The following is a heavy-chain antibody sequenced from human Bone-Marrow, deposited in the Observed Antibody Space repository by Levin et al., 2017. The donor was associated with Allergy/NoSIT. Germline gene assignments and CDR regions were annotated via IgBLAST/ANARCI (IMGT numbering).Heavy chain of an antibody. CDR3: VTTTPRKVVTAYDAFDI. Sequence: ASVKVSCKASGYTFTGYYMHWVRQAPGQGLEWMGWINPNSGGTNYAQKFQGRVTMTRDTSISTAYMELSRLRSDDTAVYYCVTTTPRKVVTAYDAFDIWGQGTMVTVSS. J-gene: IGHJ3*02. D-gene: IGHD2-21*02. CDR1: GYTFTGYY. CDR2: INPNSGGT. V-gene: IGHV1-2*02.